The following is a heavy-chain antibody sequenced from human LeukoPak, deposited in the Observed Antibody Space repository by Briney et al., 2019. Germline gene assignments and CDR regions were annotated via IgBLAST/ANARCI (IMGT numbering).Heavy chain of an antibody. V-gene: IGHV3-48*01. Sequence: GGSLRLSCAASGFTFSSYSMNWVRQAPGKGLEWVSYISSSSSTIYYADSVKGRFTISRDNAKNSLYLQMNSLRAEGTAVYYCARGIRYFEAFDIWGQGTMVTVSS. J-gene: IGHJ3*02. CDR3: ARGIRYFEAFDI. CDR1: GFTFSSYS. D-gene: IGHD3-9*01. CDR2: ISSSSSTI.